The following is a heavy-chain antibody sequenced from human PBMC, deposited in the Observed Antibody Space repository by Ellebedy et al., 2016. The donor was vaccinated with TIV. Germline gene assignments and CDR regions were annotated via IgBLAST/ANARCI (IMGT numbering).Heavy chain of an antibody. J-gene: IGHJ4*02. CDR3: ARDYYDSSGYFDY. CDR2: IWYDGSNK. CDR1: GFTFSSYG. V-gene: IGHV3-33*08. Sequence: GGSLRLXCAASGFTFSSYGMHWVRQAPGKGLEWVAVIWYDGSNKYYADSVKGRFTISRDNSKNTLYLQMNSLRAEDTAVYYCARDYYDSSGYFDYWGQGTLVTVST. D-gene: IGHD3-22*01.